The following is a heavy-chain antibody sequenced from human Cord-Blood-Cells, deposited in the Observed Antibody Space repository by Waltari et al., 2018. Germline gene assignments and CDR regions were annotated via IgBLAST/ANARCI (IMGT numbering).Heavy chain of an antibody. CDR1: GYTFTGYY. CDR3: ARDRRGWYFDL. CDR2: INPNSGGR. Sequence: QVQLVQSGAEVKKPGASVKVSCKASGYTFTGYYMHWVRQAPGQGLEWMGWINPNSGGRNYAQKFQGRVTMTRDTSISTAYMELSRLRSDDTAVYYCARDRRGWYFDLWGRGTLVTVSS. J-gene: IGHJ2*01. V-gene: IGHV1-2*02.